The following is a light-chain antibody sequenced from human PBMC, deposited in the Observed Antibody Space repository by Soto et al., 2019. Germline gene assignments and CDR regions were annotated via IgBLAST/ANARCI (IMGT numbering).Light chain of an antibody. Sequence: EIVLTQSPGTLSLSPGERATLSCRASQSVSSSYLAWYQQKPGQAPRLLIYGASSRATGIPDRFSGSGSGTVFPLTISRLEPEDFAVYYCQQYGSSPLTFGPGTKVDIK. CDR1: QSVSSSY. V-gene: IGKV3-20*01. CDR3: QQYGSSPLT. CDR2: GAS. J-gene: IGKJ3*01.